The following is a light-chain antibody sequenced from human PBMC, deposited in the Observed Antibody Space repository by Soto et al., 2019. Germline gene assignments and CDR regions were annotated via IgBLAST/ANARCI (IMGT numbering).Light chain of an antibody. CDR3: EAWDSSLNAVL. CDR2: DNS. CDR1: SSNIGNNY. J-gene: IGLJ2*01. V-gene: IGLV1-51*01. Sequence: QSVLTQPPSVSAAPGQKVTISCSGTSSNIGNNYVAWYQQFPGTAPKLLIYDNSKRPSGIPDRFSASKSGTSAILGITGLQTGVEADYYCEAWDSSLNAVLFGGGTKLTVL.